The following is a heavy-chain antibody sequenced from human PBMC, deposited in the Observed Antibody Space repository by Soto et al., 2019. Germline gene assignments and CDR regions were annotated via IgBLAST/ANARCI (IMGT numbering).Heavy chain of an antibody. D-gene: IGHD1-26*01. J-gene: IGHJ5*02. V-gene: IGHV3-30-3*01. CDR3: ASWMGSSP. CDR2: ISYDGSNK. CDR1: GFTFSSYA. Sequence: QVQLVESGGGVVQPGRSLRLSCAASGFTFSSYAMHWVRQAPGKGLEWVAVISYDGSNKYYADSVKGRFTISRDNSKNTLYLQMNSLRAEDTAVYYCASWMGSSPWGQGTLVTVSS.